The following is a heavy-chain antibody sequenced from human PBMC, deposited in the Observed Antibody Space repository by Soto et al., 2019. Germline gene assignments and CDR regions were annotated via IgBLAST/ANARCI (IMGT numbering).Heavy chain of an antibody. D-gene: IGHD4-17*01. CDR1: GFTFSNAW. J-gene: IGHJ6*03. V-gene: IGHV3-15*01. Sequence: GGSLRLSCAASGFTFSNAWMSWVRQAPGKGLEWVGRIKSKTDGGPTDYAAPVKGRFTISSDDSKNTLYLQMNSLKTEDTAVYYCTTDTVDVRYYYYYYMDVWGKGTTVTVSS. CDR3: TTDTVDVRYYYYYYMDV. CDR2: IKSKTDGGPT.